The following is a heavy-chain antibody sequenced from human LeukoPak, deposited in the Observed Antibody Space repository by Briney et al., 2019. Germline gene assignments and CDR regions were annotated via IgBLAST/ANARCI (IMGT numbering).Heavy chain of an antibody. CDR3: ARRGFGEFDY. CDR1: GGSISSYY. J-gene: IGHJ4*02. D-gene: IGHD3-10*01. V-gene: IGHV4-59*08. Sequence: SETLSLTCTVSGGSISSYYWSWIRQPPGKGLEWIGYIYYSGSTNYNPSLKSRVTISVDTSKNQFSLKLSSVTAADTAVYYCARRGFGEFDYWGQGTLVTVSS. CDR2: IYYSGST.